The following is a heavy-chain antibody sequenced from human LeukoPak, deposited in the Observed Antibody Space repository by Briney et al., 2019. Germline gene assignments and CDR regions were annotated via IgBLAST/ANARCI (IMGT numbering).Heavy chain of an antibody. D-gene: IGHD3-22*01. CDR2: INPSGGST. Sequence: ASVKVSCKASGGTFSSYAISWVRQAPGQGLEWMGIINPSGGSTSYAQKFQGRVTMTRDMSTSTVYMELSSLRSEDTAVYYCARGGHSSGYCFYWGQGTLVTVSS. V-gene: IGHV1-46*01. CDR3: ARGGHSSGYCFY. CDR1: GGTFSSYA. J-gene: IGHJ4*02.